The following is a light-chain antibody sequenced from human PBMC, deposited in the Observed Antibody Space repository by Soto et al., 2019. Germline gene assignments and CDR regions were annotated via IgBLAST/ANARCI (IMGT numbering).Light chain of an antibody. J-gene: IGLJ1*01. CDR3: SSHTSGSTRV. CDR2: EVT. V-gene: IGLV2-14*01. Sequence: QSVLTQPASVSGPPGQSIAISCTGTSSDVGGYDYVSWYQQRPDKAPKLMIYEVTKRPSGVSNRFSGSKSGNTASLTISGLQPEDEADYYCSSHTSGSTRVFGSGTKVTVL. CDR1: SSDVGGYDY.